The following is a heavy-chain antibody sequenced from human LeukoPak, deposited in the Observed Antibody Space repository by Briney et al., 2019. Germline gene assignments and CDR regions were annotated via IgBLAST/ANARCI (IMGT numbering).Heavy chain of an antibody. CDR2: IIPILGIA. D-gene: IGHD3-10*01. CDR3: ARDHIGLRGVIILPENWFDP. CDR1: GGTFSSYA. J-gene: IGHJ5*02. V-gene: IGHV1-69*04. Sequence: GASVKASCKASGGTFSSYAISWVRQAPGQGLEWMGRIIPILGIANYAQKFQGRVTITADKSTSTAYMELSSLRSEDTAVYYCARDHIGLRGVIILPENWFDPWGQGTLSPSPQ.